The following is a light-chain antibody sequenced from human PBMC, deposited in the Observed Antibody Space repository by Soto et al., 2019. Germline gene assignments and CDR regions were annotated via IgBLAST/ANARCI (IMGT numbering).Light chain of an antibody. CDR1: SSEVGGYNY. CDR3: SSYTSSSTGV. J-gene: IGLJ3*02. CDR2: DVR. V-gene: IGLV2-14*01. Sequence: QSALTQPASVSGSPGQSITISCTGTSSEVGGYNYVSWYQQHPGKAPKLMIYDVRNRPSGVSNRCSGSKSGNTASLTISGLQAEDEADYYCSSYTSSSTGVFGGGTKLTVL.